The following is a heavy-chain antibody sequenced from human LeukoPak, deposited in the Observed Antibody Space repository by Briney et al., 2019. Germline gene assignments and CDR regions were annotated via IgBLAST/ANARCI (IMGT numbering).Heavy chain of an antibody. Sequence: ASVKVSCKASGGTFSSYTISWVRQAPGQGLEWMGRIIPILGIANYAQKFQGRVTITADKSTSTAYMELSSLRSEDTAVYYCARDTDSSGYFRWFDPRGQGTLVTVSS. V-gene: IGHV1-69*04. CDR3: ARDTDSSGYFRWFDP. D-gene: IGHD3-22*01. J-gene: IGHJ5*02. CDR1: GGTFSSYT. CDR2: IIPILGIA.